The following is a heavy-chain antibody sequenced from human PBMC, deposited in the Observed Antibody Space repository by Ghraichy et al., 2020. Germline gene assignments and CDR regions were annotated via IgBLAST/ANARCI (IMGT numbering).Heavy chain of an antibody. CDR2: IYHSGST. D-gene: IGHD3-10*01. Sequence: SETLSLTCTVSGDSIISTNWWSWVRQPPGKGLEWIGGIYHSGSTDYNPSLKSRITISVDKSKNQFSLKPTSVTAADTAVYYCARDLVDYYYFGMDVWGPGTTVTVSA. CDR3: ARDLVDYYYFGMDV. V-gene: IGHV4-4*02. CDR1: GDSIISTNW. J-gene: IGHJ6*01.